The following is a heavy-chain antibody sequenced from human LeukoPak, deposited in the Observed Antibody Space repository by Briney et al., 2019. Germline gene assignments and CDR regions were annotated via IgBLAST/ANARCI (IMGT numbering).Heavy chain of an antibody. J-gene: IGHJ5*02. D-gene: IGHD3-3*01. CDR1: GYTFTSYG. CDR3: ARDPYYDFWSGYSSWFDP. V-gene: IGHV1-18*01. CDR2: ISAYNGNT. Sequence: ASVKVSCKASGYTFTSYGISWVRQAPGQGLEWMGWISAYNGNTNYAQKLQGRVTMTTDTSTSTAYIELRSLRSDDTAVYYCARDPYYDFWSGYSSWFDPWGQGTLVTVSS.